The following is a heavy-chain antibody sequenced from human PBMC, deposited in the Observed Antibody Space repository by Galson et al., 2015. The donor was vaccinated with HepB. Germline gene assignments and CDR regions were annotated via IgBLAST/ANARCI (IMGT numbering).Heavy chain of an antibody. J-gene: IGHJ6*02. CDR1: GFTFSSCW. D-gene: IGHD3-10*01. CDR3: VRALPKFGESYPFYYYGMDV. V-gene: IGHV3-7*03. Sequence: SLRLSCAASGFTFSSCWMNWVRQAPGKGLEWVANIKEDGSEKYYVDSLKGRITISRDNAKNSLYLQMNSLRDEDTAVYYCVRALPKFGESYPFYYYGMDVWGQGTTVTVSS. CDR2: IKEDGSEK.